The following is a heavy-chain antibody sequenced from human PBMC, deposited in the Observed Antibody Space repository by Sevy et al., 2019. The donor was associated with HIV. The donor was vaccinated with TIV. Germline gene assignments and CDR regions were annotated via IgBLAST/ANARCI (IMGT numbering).Heavy chain of an antibody. CDR3: ARDAMRVGNSNYYYGMDV. Sequence: GGSLRLSCAASGFTLSPYSMEWVRQAPGKGLEWVSNISSSSNIIYYADSVKGRFTVSRDKAKNSLYLRMDSLRDEDTAVYYCARDAMRVGNSNYYYGMDVWGQGTTVTVSS. J-gene: IGHJ6*02. V-gene: IGHV3-48*02. D-gene: IGHD2-2*01. CDR1: GFTLSPYS. CDR2: ISSSSNII.